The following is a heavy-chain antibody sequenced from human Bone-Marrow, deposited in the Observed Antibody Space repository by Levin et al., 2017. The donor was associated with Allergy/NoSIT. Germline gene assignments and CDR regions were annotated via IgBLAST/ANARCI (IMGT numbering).Heavy chain of an antibody. CDR2: IRHSGST. CDR1: GESFSGYY. D-gene: IGHD3-10*01. J-gene: IGHJ4*02. CDR3: ARGDWGVRFDS. V-gene: IGHV4-34*01. Sequence: SETLSLTCAVYGESFSGYYWSWIRQAPGKGLEWIGEIRHSGSTNYNPSLKSRVTISEEMSKNQFSLKLSSVTATDTAVYYCARGDWGVRFDSWGRGTLVSVSS.